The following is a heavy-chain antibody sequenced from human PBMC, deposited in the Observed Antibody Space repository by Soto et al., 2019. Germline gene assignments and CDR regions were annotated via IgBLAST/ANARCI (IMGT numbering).Heavy chain of an antibody. CDR2: IYYSGST. CDR1: GGSISSGGYY. V-gene: IGHV4-31*03. J-gene: IGHJ2*01. CDR3: ARVRIQLWLGGWYFDL. Sequence: QVQLQESGPGLVKPSQTLSLTCTVSGGSISSGGYYWSWIRQHPGKGLEWIGYIYYSGSTYYNPSLKSRVTISVDTSKNQFSLKLSSVTAADTAVYYCARVRIQLWLGGWYFDLWGRGTLVTVSS. D-gene: IGHD5-18*01.